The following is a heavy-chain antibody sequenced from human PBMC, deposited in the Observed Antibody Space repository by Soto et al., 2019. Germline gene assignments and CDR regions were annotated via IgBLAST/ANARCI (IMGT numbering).Heavy chain of an antibody. D-gene: IGHD6-13*01. CDR1: GFTFSSYS. J-gene: IGHJ6*02. CDR3: ARDPDSSSWSDYYYGMDV. CDR2: ISSSSSTI. Sequence: GGSLRLSCAASGFTFSSYSMNWVRQAPGKGLEWVSYISSSSSTIYYADSVKGRFTISRDNAKNSLYLQMNSLRDEDTAVYYCARDPDSSSWSDYYYGMDVWGQGTTVTVSS. V-gene: IGHV3-48*02.